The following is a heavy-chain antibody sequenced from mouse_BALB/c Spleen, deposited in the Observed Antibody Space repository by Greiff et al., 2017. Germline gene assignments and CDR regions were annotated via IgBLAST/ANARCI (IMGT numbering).Heavy chain of an antibody. Sequence: VQLQQSGPGLVKPSQSLSLTCSVTGYSITSGYYWNWIRQFPGNKLEWMGYISYDGSNNYNPSLKNRISITRDTSKNQFFLKLNSVTTEDTATYYCARGGYDGDYWGQGTTLTVSS. J-gene: IGHJ2*01. V-gene: IGHV3-6*02. D-gene: IGHD2-2*01. CDR2: ISYDGSN. CDR1: GYSITSGYY. CDR3: ARGGYDGDY.